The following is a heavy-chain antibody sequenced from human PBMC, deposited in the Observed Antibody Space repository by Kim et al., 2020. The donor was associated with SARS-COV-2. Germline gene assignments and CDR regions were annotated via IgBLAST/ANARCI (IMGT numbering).Heavy chain of an antibody. CDR2: IYSGGST. J-gene: IGHJ4*02. V-gene: IGHV3-53*01. Sequence: GGSLRLSCSASGFTVSSNYMAWVRQAPGKGLEWVSIIYSGGSTFYADSVKGRFTISRDNSKNTLYLQMNSLRAEDTAVYFCAQSMVRGVITFDYWGQGALVSVSS. CDR1: GFTVSSNY. D-gene: IGHD3-10*01. CDR3: AQSMVRGVITFDY.